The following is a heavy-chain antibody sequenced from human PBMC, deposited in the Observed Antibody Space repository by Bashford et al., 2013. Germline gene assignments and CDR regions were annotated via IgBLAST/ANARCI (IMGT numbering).Heavy chain of an antibody. CDR1: GDSISSYW. CDR2: IHHSGST. V-gene: IGHV4-4*02. CDR3: ARNFGY. Sequence: SETLSLTCAVSGDSISSYWWSWVRQPPGKGLEWIAEIHHSGSTKYNPSLRSRVTISVDESKNQFSLKLSSLTAADTAVYYCARNFGYWGLGTLVTVSS. J-gene: IGHJ4*02.